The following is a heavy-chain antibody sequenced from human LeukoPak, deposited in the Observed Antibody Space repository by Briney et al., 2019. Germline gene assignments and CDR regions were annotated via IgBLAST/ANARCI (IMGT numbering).Heavy chain of an antibody. J-gene: IGHJ4*02. V-gene: IGHV4-30-2*01. D-gene: IGHD1-26*01. Sequence: SETLSLTCTVSGGSISSGGYYWSWIRQPPGKGLEWIGYIYHSGSTYYNPSLKSRVTISVDRSKNQFSLKLSSVTAADTAVYYWAGASWELLAYWARGTLVPV. CDR2: IYHSGST. CDR1: GGSISSGGYY. CDR3: AGASWELLAY.